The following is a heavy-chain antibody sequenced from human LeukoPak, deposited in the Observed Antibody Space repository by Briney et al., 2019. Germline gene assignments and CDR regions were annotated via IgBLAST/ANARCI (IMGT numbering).Heavy chain of an antibody. CDR2: IIPIFGTA. Sequence: SVKVSCRASGGTFSSYSISWVRQAPGQGLEWMGRIIPIFGTANYAQKFQGRVTITTDESTSTAYMELSSLRSEDTAVYYCARDRTGTASRRWFDPWGQGTLVTVSS. CDR3: ARDRTGTASRRWFDP. V-gene: IGHV1-69*05. J-gene: IGHJ5*02. CDR1: GGTFSSYS. D-gene: IGHD1-1*01.